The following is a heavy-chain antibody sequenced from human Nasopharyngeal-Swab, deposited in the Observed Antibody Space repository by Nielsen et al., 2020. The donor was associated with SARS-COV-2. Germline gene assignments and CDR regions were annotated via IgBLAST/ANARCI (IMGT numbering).Heavy chain of an antibody. CDR3: ATDAPGSGFALDT. D-gene: IGHD3-22*01. CDR2: IWYDGGNK. CDR1: GFTFSTYA. V-gene: IGHV3-30*02. Sequence: GGSLRLSCAASGFTFSTYAMHWVRQAPGKGLEWVTFIWYDGGNKEYADAVKGRFTISRDNSKNTVFLQMNSLRVEDTAVYYCATDAPGSGFALDTWGQGTMVTVLS. J-gene: IGHJ3*02.